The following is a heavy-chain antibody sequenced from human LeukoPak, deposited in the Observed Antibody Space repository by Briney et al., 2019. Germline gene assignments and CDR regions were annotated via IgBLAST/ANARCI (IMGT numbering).Heavy chain of an antibody. Sequence: ASVKVSCKASGGTFSSYAISWVRQAPGRGLEWMGGIIPIFGTANYAQKFQGRVTITADESTSTAYMELSSLRSEDTAVYYCARGGGIVVVPAAPWNWFDPWGQGTLVTVSS. CDR2: IIPIFGTA. V-gene: IGHV1-69*13. CDR1: GGTFSSYA. CDR3: ARGGGIVVVPAAPWNWFDP. D-gene: IGHD2-2*01. J-gene: IGHJ5*02.